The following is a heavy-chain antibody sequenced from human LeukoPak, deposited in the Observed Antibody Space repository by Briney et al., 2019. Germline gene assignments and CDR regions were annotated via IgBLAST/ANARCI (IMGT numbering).Heavy chain of an antibody. CDR2: IYVGGSS. CDR3: ARVSPVTVAGFDY. V-gene: IGHV4-4*07. D-gene: IGHD6-19*01. Sequence: SESLSLTCTVSGDSLSGFSWNWIRQSAGKGLEWIGRIYVGGSSNYNPSLRGRVTMSVDMSTNQFSLKLRTLTAADTATYYCARVSPVTVAGFDYWGQGVRVTVSS. CDR1: GDSLSGFS. J-gene: IGHJ4*02.